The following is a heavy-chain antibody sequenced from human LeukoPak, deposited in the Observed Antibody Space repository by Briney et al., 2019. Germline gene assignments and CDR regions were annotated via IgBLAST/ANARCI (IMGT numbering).Heavy chain of an antibody. CDR2: ISGSGGTGT. CDR3: ARGRGGELLEAFDI. CDR1: GFTFSSYA. J-gene: IGHJ3*02. V-gene: IGHV3-23*01. D-gene: IGHD1-26*01. Sequence: GGSLRLSCAASGFTFSSYAMGWVRQAPGKGLEWVSAISGSGGTGTYYADSVKGRFTISRDNSKNTPYLQMNSLRAEDTAVYYCARGRGGELLEAFDIWGQGTMVTVSS.